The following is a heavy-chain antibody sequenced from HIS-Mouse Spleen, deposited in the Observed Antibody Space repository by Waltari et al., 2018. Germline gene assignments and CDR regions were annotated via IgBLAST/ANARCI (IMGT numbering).Heavy chain of an antibody. CDR2: IYYSGST. J-gene: IGHJ2*01. CDR3: AREIPYSSSWYDWYFDL. V-gene: IGHV4-39*07. D-gene: IGHD6-13*01. CDR1: GGSISSSSYY. Sequence: QLPLQESGPGLVKPSETLSLTCTVSGGSISSSSYYWVWIRQPPGQGLEWIGSIYYSGSTYYTPSLKSRVTISVDTSKNQFSLKLSSVTAADTAVYYCAREIPYSSSWYDWYFDLWGRGTLVTVSS.